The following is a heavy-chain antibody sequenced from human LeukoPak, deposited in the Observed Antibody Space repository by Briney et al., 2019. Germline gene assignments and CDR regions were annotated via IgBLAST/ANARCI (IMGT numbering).Heavy chain of an antibody. CDR1: GFIFSPYW. Sequence: PGGSLRLSCAASGFIFSPYWVTWVRQAPGMGPEGVANMKEDGGEKFYVDSVRGRFTISRDNAKNSLYLQMNSLRVEDTGVYYCARVRTEWYIDLWGRGTLVTVST. CDR2: MKEDGGEK. CDR3: ARVRTEWYIDL. V-gene: IGHV3-7*01. J-gene: IGHJ2*01. D-gene: IGHD2-8*02.